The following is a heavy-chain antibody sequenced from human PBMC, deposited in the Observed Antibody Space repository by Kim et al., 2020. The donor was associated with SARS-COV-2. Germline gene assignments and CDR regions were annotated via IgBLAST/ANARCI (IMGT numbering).Heavy chain of an antibody. CDR1: GGSISSSSYY. Sequence: SETLSLTCTVSGGSISSSSYYWGWIRQPPGKGLEWIGSIYYSGSTYYNPSLKSRVTISVDTSKNQFSLKQSSVTAADTAVFYCARHGVITATGSDAFDIWGQGTMVTVAS. J-gene: IGHJ3*02. V-gene: IGHV4-39*01. CDR3: ARHGVITATGSDAFDI. CDR2: IYYSGST. D-gene: IGHD6-13*01.